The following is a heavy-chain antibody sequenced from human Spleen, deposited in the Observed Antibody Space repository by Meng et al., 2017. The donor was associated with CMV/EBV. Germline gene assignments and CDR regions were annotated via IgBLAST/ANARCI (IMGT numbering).Heavy chain of an antibody. Sequence: GESLKISCAASGFNFGDYAMGWVRQAPGKWLEWVSHISSSSAIIFYADSVKGRFTISRDNAKNSLYLQMSSLRAEDTAVYYCVRCRSKREVQGAIPGVDPWGQGTLVTVSS. CDR2: ISSSSAII. CDR3: VRCRSKREVQGAIPGVDP. CDR1: GFNFGDYA. D-gene: IGHD2-2*01. J-gene: IGHJ5*02. V-gene: IGHV3-11*04.